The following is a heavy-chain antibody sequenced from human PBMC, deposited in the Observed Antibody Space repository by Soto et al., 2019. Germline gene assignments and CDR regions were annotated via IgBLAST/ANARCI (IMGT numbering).Heavy chain of an antibody. J-gene: IGHJ4*02. D-gene: IGHD6-19*01. Sequence: GGSLRLSCAASGFTFSRYGMSWFRQAPRKGLEWVSSISFHGGTTDYADSVKGRFTIYRDNSKNTLYLHINSLKVDDTAMYYCAKGHSTGWHFHDYWGPRTPVTVSS. CDR3: AKGHSTGWHFHDY. V-gene: IGHV3-23*01. CDR2: ISFHGGTT. CDR1: GFTFSRYG.